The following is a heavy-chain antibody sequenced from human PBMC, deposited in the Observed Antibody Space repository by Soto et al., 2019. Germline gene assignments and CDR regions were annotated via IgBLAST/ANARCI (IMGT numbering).Heavy chain of an antibody. CDR1: GGSLTSGDFY. V-gene: IGHV4-30-4*01. Sequence: PSETLSLTCRVSGGSLTSGDFYWNWIRQTPGKGLEWIGYIHYSGSTSYNPSVVSRASISVDMSQNQFSLRLNSLTAADTAVYFCARDVGAGDTGGLFDSWGQGVPVTVSS. J-gene: IGHJ4*02. CDR3: ARDVGAGDTGGLFDS. D-gene: IGHD2-8*02. CDR2: IHYSGST.